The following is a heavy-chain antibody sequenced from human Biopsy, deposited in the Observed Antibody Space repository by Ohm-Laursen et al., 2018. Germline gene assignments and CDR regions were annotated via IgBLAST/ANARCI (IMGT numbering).Heavy chain of an antibody. D-gene: IGHD3-22*01. CDR2: IYPGGST. Sequence: GAPFPPRPVSCGPLGSYYLGWIRPPPGEGLGGVGRIYPGGSTNYKPSLKSRVTMSVDTSKKQLSLRLRSVTAADTAMYYCARDYDTSGYYYVSWGQGTLVTVSS. CDR3: ARDYDTSGYYYVS. V-gene: IGHV4-4*07. CDR1: CGPLGSYY. J-gene: IGHJ5*02.